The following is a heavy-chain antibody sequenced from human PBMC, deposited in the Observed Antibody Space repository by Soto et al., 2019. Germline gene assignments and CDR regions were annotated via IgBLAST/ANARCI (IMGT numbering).Heavy chain of an antibody. J-gene: IGHJ4*02. CDR1: GGSFSGYY. CDR2: INHSGST. D-gene: IGHD5-18*01. CDR3: GKSAYGRYCYGQLDY. Sequence: SETLSLTCAVYGGSFSGYYWSWIRQPPGKGLEWIGEINHSGSTNYNPSLKSRVTISVDTSKNQFSQKLSYVTTADTAVYYCGKSAYGRYCYGQLDYWGQGTLVTFSS. V-gene: IGHV4-34*01.